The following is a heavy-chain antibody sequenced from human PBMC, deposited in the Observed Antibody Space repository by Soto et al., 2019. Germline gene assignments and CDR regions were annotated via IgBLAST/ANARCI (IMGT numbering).Heavy chain of an antibody. CDR2: INPDGSGE. CDR3: ARENWFFDY. CDR1: GFSFEIYW. Sequence: EVHLVESGGGLVQPGGSLRLSCAASGFSFEIYWMGWVRQAPGKGLEWVANINPDGSGEYYLDSVKGRFTIYRDNAKNSVYLQMNSLVGDDTAVYYCARENWFFDYWGQGTPVTVSS. D-gene: IGHD3-10*01. V-gene: IGHV3-7*01. J-gene: IGHJ4*02.